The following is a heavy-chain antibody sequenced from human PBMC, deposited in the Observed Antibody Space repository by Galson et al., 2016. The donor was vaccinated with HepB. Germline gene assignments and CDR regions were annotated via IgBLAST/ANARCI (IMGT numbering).Heavy chain of an antibody. V-gene: IGHV3-21*04. Sequence: SLRLSCAASGFTFSTYSMNWVRQAPGKGLEWVSFISITSGYKYYADSLKGRVTISRDNAKNSLYLQMNSLRAEDTAVYYCAKSTGRAVTTLDYYYGMDVWGQGTTVTVSS. CDR3: AKSTGRAVTTLDYYYGMDV. CDR1: GFTFSTYS. CDR2: ISITSGYK. J-gene: IGHJ6*02. D-gene: IGHD4-17*01.